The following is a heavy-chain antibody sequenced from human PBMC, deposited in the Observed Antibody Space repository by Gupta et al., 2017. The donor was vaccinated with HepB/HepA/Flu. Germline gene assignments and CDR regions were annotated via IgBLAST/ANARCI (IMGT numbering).Heavy chain of an antibody. V-gene: IGHV1-2*01. CDR1: EYTFTGFY. D-gene: IGHD3-10*01. CDR3: ARERLTAITLVGVIKYNWLDP. Sequence: QVQLVQSGAEVKKPGASVKISCKAFEYTFTGFYIHWVRQAPGQGLEWVGWINPKSGGTNYAQKFKGRGTSTRDTSINTAFMDLCRLRADEKEVYFSARERLTAITLVGVIKYNWLDPWGQGTLVTVSS. J-gene: IGHJ5*02. CDR2: INPKSGGT.